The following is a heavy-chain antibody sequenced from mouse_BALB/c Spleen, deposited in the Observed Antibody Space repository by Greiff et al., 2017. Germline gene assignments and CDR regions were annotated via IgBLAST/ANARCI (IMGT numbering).Heavy chain of an antibody. J-gene: IGHJ4*01. V-gene: IGHV5-9-4*01. Sequence: EVNVVESGGGLVKPGGSLKLSCAASGFTFSSYAMSWVRQSPEKRLEWVAEISSGGSYTYYPDTVTGRFTISRDNAKNTLYLEMSSLRSEDTAMYYCARDLSYAMDYWGQGTSVTVSS. CDR1: GFTFSSYA. D-gene: IGHD2-3*01. CDR2: ISSGGSYT. CDR3: ARDLSYAMDY.